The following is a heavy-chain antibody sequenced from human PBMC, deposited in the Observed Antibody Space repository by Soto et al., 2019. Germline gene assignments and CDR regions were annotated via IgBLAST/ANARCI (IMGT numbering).Heavy chain of an antibody. CDR3: ARGGLDFWSGYSLDH. CDR1: GFTFSSYV. Sequence: EVQLFESGGDLMQPGGALRLACAASGFTFSSYVMTWVRQAPGKGLEWISVISGSDGNTYHADSVKGRFTISRDNSKNMLYLQMNSLRAEDAAVYYCARGGLDFWSGYSLDHWGQGTLVTVSS. V-gene: IGHV3-23*01. D-gene: IGHD3-3*01. CDR2: ISGSDGNT. J-gene: IGHJ4*02.